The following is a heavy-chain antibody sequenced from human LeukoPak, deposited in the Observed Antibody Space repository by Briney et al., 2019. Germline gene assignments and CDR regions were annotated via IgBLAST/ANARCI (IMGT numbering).Heavy chain of an antibody. CDR3: ARDQWELPDY. J-gene: IGHJ4*02. V-gene: IGHV3-30-3*01. D-gene: IGHD1-26*01. CDR1: GFTFSSYA. Sequence: GRSLRLSCAASGFTFSSYAMHWVRQAPGKGLEWVAVISYDGSNKYYADSVKGRFTISRDNSKNTLYLQMNSLRAEDTAVYYCARDQWELPDYWGQGTLVTVSS. CDR2: ISYDGSNK.